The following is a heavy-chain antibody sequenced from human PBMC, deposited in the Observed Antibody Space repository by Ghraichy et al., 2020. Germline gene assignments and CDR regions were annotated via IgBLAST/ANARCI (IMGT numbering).Heavy chain of an antibody. Sequence: ASVKVSCKASGYTFTSYYMHWVRQAPGQGLEWMGIINPSGGSTSYAQKFQGRVTMTRDTSTSTVYMELSSLRSEDTAVYYCARDQMDYGYYYGMDVWGQGTTVTVSS. D-gene: IGHD4-17*01. CDR3: ARDQMDYGYYYGMDV. CDR1: GYTFTSYY. J-gene: IGHJ6*02. V-gene: IGHV1-46*01. CDR2: INPSGGST.